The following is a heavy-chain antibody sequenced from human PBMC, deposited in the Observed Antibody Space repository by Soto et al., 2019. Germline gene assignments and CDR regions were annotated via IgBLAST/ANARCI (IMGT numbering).Heavy chain of an antibody. J-gene: IGHJ5*02. Sequence: PSETLPLTCTVSGGSISSYYWSWIRQPPGKGLGWIGYIYYSGSTNYNPSLKSRVTISVDTSKNQFSLKLSSVTAADTAVYYCARAADYYDSSGYSNWFDPWGQGTLVTVSS. CDR2: IYYSGST. CDR1: GGSISSYY. D-gene: IGHD3-22*01. V-gene: IGHV4-59*01. CDR3: ARAADYYDSSGYSNWFDP.